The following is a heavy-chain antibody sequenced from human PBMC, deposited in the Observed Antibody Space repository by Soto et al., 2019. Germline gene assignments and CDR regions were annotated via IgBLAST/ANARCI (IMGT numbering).Heavy chain of an antibody. Sequence: QITLKESGPTRGKPTQTLTLTCTVSGLSVTTNGVGVGWLRQPPGKALEWLELIYRHDDKRYRPSLKSRVTINKDNTKNQVVLTMTNMDQVDTATYYCAHTVARGAYWETFNYWGQGTLVTVSS. CDR3: AHTVARGAYWETFNY. CDR2: IYRHDDK. CDR1: GLSVTTNGVG. V-gene: IGHV2-5*01. D-gene: IGHD1-26*01. J-gene: IGHJ4*02.